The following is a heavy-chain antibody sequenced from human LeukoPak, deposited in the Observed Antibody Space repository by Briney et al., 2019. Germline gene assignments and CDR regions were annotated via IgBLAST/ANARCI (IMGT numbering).Heavy chain of an antibody. CDR1: GFTFRSYS. D-gene: IGHD6-19*01. V-gene: IGHV3-21*04. CDR2: IDPSSTYI. Sequence: PGGSLRLSCAASGFTFRSYSMNWVRQAPGKGLEWVSAIDPSSTYIYYADSVKGRFTISRDNAENSLYLQMNSLRAEDTAIYYCAKDQGYNSAWYSRDGFDIWGQGTVVTVSS. CDR3: AKDQGYNSAWYSRDGFDI. J-gene: IGHJ3*02.